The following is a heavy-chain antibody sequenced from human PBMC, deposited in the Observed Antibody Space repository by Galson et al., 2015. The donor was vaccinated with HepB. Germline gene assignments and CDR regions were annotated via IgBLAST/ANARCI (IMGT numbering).Heavy chain of an antibody. Sequence: SLRLSCAASGFTDSNYAMHWVRQAPDKGLEWVAVIPYAGSNKNYADSVKGRFTISRDNSKNTVYLQMTSLRAEDTAVYYCARDPVSSYSSSRYDYWGQGTLVTVSS. CDR3: ARDPVSSYSSSRYDY. CDR1: GFTDSNYA. D-gene: IGHD6-13*01. CDR2: IPYAGSNK. V-gene: IGHV3-30*04. J-gene: IGHJ4*02.